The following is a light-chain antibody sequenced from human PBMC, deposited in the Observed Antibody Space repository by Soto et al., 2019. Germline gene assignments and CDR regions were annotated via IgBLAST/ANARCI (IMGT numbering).Light chain of an antibody. CDR2: DVV. Sequence: QSALTQPASVSGSPGQSITISCTGTSSDVGGYDYVSWYQQHPGNAPQLMIYDVVHRPSGVSDRFSGSKSGNTASLTISGLQAEDEADYYCSSYRSSSTDVFGTGTKLTVL. CDR3: SSYRSSSTDV. CDR1: SSDVGGYDY. J-gene: IGLJ1*01. V-gene: IGLV2-14*01.